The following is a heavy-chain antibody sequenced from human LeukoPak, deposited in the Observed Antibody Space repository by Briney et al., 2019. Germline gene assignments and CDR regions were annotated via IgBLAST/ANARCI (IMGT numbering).Heavy chain of an antibody. Sequence: GGSLRLSCTTSGFSFRDYALTWVRQAPGKGLEWVGFIRSKAYAETTEYAASVKGRFTISRDDSKTIAYLQMNSLTTEDTAVYYCARGGDFGVPAPLGVDAFDFRGQGTMVTVSS. J-gene: IGHJ3*01. CDR2: IRSKAYAETT. D-gene: IGHD2-2*01. CDR1: GFSFRDYA. CDR3: ARGGDFGVPAPLGVDAFDF. V-gene: IGHV3-49*04.